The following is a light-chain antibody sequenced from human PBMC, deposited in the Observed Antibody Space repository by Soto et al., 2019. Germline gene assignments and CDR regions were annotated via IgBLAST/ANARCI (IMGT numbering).Light chain of an antibody. J-gene: IGKJ2*01. CDR3: QQYNSYPYT. Sequence: IQMTQSPSTLSASVGDRVTITCRASQSISSWLAWYQQKPGKAPKLLIYKASSLESGVPSRFSGSGSGTEFTLTISSLHPDDFATYYCQQYNSYPYTFCQGTKVDIK. CDR2: KAS. V-gene: IGKV1-5*03. CDR1: QSISSW.